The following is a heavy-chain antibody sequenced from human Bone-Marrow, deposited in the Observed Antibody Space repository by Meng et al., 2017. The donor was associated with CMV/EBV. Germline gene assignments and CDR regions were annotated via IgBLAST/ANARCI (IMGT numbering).Heavy chain of an antibody. V-gene: IGHV4-39*07. CDR3: ARENDAGYYFDY. CDR1: GGSINNNAYY. CDR2: IYYSGST. Sequence: SETLSLTCSVPGGSINNNAYYWVWIRQPPGKGLEWIGSIYYSGSTYYNVSLKSRLTISVDTSKNQFSLKLSSVTAADTAVYYCARENDAGYYFDYWGQGTLVTVSS. J-gene: IGHJ4*02. D-gene: IGHD3-10*01.